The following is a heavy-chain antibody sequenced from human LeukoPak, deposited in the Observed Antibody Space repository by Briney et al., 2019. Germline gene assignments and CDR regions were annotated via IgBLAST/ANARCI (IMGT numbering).Heavy chain of an antibody. CDR2: IWYEANNH. CDR3: VSPGRAGTTLPFDY. Sequence: GGSLRLSCETSGFTFSSYSMHWVRQAPGKGLEWVAVIWYEANNHYYADSVKGRFTISRDNSKNTLYLQVNSLRVEDTAVYYCVSPGRAGTTLPFDYWGQGTLVTVSA. V-gene: IGHV3-33*01. D-gene: IGHD1-1*01. CDR1: GFTFSSYS. J-gene: IGHJ4*02.